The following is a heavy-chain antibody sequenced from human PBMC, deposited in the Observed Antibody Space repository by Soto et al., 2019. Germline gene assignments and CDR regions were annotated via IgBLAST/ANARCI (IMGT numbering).Heavy chain of an antibody. J-gene: IGHJ6*02. CDR1: GFTFSNYE. V-gene: IGHV3-48*03. CDR3: VKERYAQLWLEDYGMDV. CDR2: ISSSGSSI. Sequence: GGSLRLSCAASGFTFSNYEMNWVRQAPGKGLEWVSYISSSGSSIYYADSVKGRFTISRDNAKNSLYLQMNRLRAEDTAVYYCVKERYAQLWLEDYGMDVWGQGTTVTVSS. D-gene: IGHD5-18*01.